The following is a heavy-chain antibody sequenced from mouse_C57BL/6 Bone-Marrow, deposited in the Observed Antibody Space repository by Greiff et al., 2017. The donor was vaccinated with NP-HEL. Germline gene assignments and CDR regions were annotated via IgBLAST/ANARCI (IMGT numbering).Heavy chain of an antibody. CDR2: GQGLEWIG. J-gene: IGHJ4*01. D-gene: IGHD3-3*01. V-gene: IGHV1-87*01. CDR1: YTFSRRLH. CDR3: SEDSAVYYCAWEGIGTANYAMDY. Sequence: VQLQQSGPELARPWASVKISCQAFYTFSRRLHFAIRDTNYWMQWVKQRPGQGLEWIGAIYPGNGDTSYNQKFKGKATLTEDKSSSTAYMQLSSLTSEDSAVYYCAWEGIGTANYAMDYWGQGTSVTVSS.